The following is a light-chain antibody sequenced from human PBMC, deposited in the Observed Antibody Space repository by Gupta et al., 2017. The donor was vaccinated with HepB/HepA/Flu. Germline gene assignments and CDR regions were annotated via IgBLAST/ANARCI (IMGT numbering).Light chain of an antibody. V-gene: IGLV3-1*01. Sequence: SYELIQSPSVSVSPGQTATITCSGEKLGDKYACWYQQRPGQSPLLVIYQDNKRPSEIPERVSGSNSGNTVTMTSTGTQAMEEADYYCQEWDRNTVVVGGGTKLTV. CDR2: QDN. CDR3: QEWDRNTVV. J-gene: IGLJ3*02. CDR1: KLGDKY.